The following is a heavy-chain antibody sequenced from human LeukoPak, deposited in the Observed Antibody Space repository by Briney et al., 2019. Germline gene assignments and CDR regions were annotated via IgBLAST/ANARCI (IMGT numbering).Heavy chain of an antibody. V-gene: IGHV1-69*06. CDR3: ARRDDYVWGSYRALLN. D-gene: IGHD3-16*02. CDR1: GGTFSSYA. Sequence: SVKVSCKASGGTFSSYAISWVRQAPGQGLEWMGGIIPIFGTANYAQKFQGRVTITADKSTSTAYMELSSLRSEDTAVYYCARRDDYVWGSYRALLNWGQGTLVTVSS. CDR2: IIPIFGTA. J-gene: IGHJ4*02.